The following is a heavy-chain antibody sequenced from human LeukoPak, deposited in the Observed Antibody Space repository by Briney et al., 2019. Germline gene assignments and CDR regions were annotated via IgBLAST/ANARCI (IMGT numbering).Heavy chain of an antibody. Sequence: TSETLSLTCTASGGSISSYYWSWIRQPPGKGLEWIGYIYYSGSTYYNPSLKSRVTISVDTSKNQFSLKLSSVTAADTAEYYCARDHIAANAFDIWGQGTMVTVSS. CDR2: IYYSGST. J-gene: IGHJ3*02. V-gene: IGHV4-59*12. D-gene: IGHD6-13*01. CDR3: ARDHIAANAFDI. CDR1: GGSISSYY.